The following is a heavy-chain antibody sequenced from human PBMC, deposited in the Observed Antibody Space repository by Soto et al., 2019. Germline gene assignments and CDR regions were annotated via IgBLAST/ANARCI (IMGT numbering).Heavy chain of an antibody. V-gene: IGHV4-34*02. CDR1: GGSFSDYT. CDR3: TREVATIRD. J-gene: IGHJ4*02. D-gene: IGHD5-12*01. Sequence: QEQLQQWGAGLLKPSETLSLTCAVNGGSFSDYTLSWIRQSPGKRLEWIGEVNHNGGTFYNPTLKSLVTISIDASKNEFSRNLSSVTAADTAVYYCTREVATIRDWGQGSLVTVSS. CDR2: VNHNGGT.